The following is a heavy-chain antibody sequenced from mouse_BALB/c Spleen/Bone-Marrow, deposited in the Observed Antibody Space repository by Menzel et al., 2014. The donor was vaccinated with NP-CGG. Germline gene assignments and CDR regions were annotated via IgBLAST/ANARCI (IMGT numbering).Heavy chain of an antibody. V-gene: IGHV4-1*02. Sequence: EVKLVESGGGLVQPGGSLKLSCAASGFDFXRYWMSWVRQAPGKGLEWIGEINPESSTINYTPSLKGKFIISRDNAKNTLYLQMSKVRSEDTALYYCARLGYYGYFVDWGQGTTLTVSS. D-gene: IGHD1-1*01. CDR1: GFDFXRYW. CDR3: ARLGYYGYFVD. J-gene: IGHJ2*01. CDR2: INPESSTI.